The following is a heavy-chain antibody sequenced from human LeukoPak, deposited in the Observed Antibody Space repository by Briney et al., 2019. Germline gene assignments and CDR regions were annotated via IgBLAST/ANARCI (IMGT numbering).Heavy chain of an antibody. V-gene: IGHV4-59*01. CDR1: GGSISSYY. CDR2: IFYSGST. D-gene: IGHD3-9*01. J-gene: IGHJ4*02. CDR3: ARGILTGLDYFDY. Sequence: SETLSLTCTVSGGSISSYYWSWIRQPPGKGLEWIGYIFYSGSTNCNPSLKSRVTISADTSKNQFSLKLSSVTAADTAVYYCARGILTGLDYFDYWGQGSLVTVSS.